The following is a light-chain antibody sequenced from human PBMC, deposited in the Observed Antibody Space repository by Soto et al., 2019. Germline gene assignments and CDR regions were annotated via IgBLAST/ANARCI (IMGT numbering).Light chain of an antibody. J-gene: IGKJ2*01. Sequence: DIVLTQSPGTLSLSPGEAATLSCRASQSISNNYLAWYQQQPGQAPRLVIHGASSRATDIPDRFSGSGSGTDFTLTISRMEPEDFAVYYCQQYVTSPYTLGQGTKLDI. V-gene: IGKV3-20*01. CDR1: QSISNNY. CDR2: GAS. CDR3: QQYVTSPYT.